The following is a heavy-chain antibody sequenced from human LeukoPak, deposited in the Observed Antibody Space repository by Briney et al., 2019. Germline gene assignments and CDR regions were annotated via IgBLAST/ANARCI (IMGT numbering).Heavy chain of an antibody. Sequence: GSLSLSCTASGFAFGSFAMAWVRQAPGKGLEGVAAIGSDGDRVHEDSVKGRFTISRDNSKSTLYLQMDNLRVEDTAVYFCAKSAGAATIYFDSWGQGALVTVSS. CDR2: IGSDGDR. CDR3: AKSAGAATIYFDS. D-gene: IGHD6-25*01. V-gene: IGHV3-23*01. CDR1: GFAFGSFA. J-gene: IGHJ4*02.